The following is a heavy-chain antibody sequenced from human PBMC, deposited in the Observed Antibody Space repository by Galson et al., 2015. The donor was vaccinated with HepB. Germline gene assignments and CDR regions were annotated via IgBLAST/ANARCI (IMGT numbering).Heavy chain of an antibody. CDR2: ISASGAST. V-gene: IGHV3-23*01. CDR1: GSTFSDHA. J-gene: IGHJ6*02. CDR3: AIGEPHYGMDV. Sequence: SLRLSCAASGSTFSDHALSWVRQSPGKGLERVSAISASGASTFYADSVQGRFTVSRDNSKATLYLQMNSLRSEDTAVYYCAIGEPHYGMDVWGQGTTVTVSS. D-gene: IGHD3-10*01.